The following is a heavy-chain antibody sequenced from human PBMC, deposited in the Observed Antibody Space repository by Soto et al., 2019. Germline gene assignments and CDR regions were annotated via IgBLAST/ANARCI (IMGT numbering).Heavy chain of an antibody. D-gene: IGHD2-2*01. CDR1: GYTFTSYD. CDR2: MNPNSGNT. CDR3: ARPQGYCSSTSRYGMDV. Sequence: ASVKVSCKASGYTFTSYDISWVRQATGQGLEWMGWMNPNSGNTGYAQKFQGRVTMTRNTSISTAYMELSSLRSEDTAVYYCARPQGYCSSTSRYGMDVWGQGTTVTVSS. J-gene: IGHJ6*02. V-gene: IGHV1-8*01.